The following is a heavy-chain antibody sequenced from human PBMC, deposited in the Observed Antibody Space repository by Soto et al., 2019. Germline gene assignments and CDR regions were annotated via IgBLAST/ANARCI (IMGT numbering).Heavy chain of an antibody. Sequence: QVQLVQSGAELKKPGASVKVSCKASGYTFSNYDMNWVRQATGQGPEWIGWVNPNNGATGYAQKVQARLTLTTDISTTTAYMELTSLRSEDTAIYSCAKVSRKGSAIDFDYWGQGTLITVSS. V-gene: IGHV1-8*01. CDR1: GYTFSNYD. D-gene: IGHD3-10*01. CDR3: AKVSRKGSAIDFDY. J-gene: IGHJ4*02. CDR2: VNPNNGAT.